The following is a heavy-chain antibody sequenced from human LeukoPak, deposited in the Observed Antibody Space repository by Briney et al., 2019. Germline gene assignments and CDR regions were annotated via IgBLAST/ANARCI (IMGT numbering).Heavy chain of an antibody. V-gene: IGHV4-38-2*02. CDR1: GYSISRGYF. D-gene: IGHD3-22*01. J-gene: IGHJ4*02. Sequence: SETLSLTCTVSGYSISRGYFWGWIRQSPGKGLEWIASMFHSGSTYYNPSLKSRGTMSVDTSKNQFSLKLSSVTAADTAVYYCARDRYYYDSSGYYALDYWGQGTLVTVSS. CDR2: MFHSGST. CDR3: ARDRYYYDSSGYYALDY.